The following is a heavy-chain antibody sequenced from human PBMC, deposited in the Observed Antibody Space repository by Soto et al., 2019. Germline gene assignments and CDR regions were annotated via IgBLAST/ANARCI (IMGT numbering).Heavy chain of an antibody. CDR1: GFTFSSYW. V-gene: IGHV3-74*01. D-gene: IGHD5-12*01. Sequence: GGSLRLSCAASGFTFSSYWMHWVRQAPGKGLVWVSRINSDGSSTSYADSVKGRFTISRDNAKNTLYLQMNSLRAEDTAVYYCAREGAWLRLFGDEGSFDYWGQGTLVTVSS. CDR2: INSDGSST. CDR3: AREGAWLRLFGDEGSFDY. J-gene: IGHJ4*02.